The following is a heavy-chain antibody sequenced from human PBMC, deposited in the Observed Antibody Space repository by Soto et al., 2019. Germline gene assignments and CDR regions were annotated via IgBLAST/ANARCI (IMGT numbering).Heavy chain of an antibody. CDR3: ARVRLFTIFGVALDRRSHNWFDP. CDR1: GYTFTSYG. D-gene: IGHD3-3*01. Sequence: GASVKVSCKASGYTFTSYGISWVRQAPGQGLEWMGWISAYNGNTNYAQKLQGRVTMTTDTSTSTAYMELRSLRSDDTAVYYCARVRLFTIFGVALDRRSHNWFDPWGQGTLVTVSS. CDR2: ISAYNGNT. J-gene: IGHJ5*02. V-gene: IGHV1-18*01.